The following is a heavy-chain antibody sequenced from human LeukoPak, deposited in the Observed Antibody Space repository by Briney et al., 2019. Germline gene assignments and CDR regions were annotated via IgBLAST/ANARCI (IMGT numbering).Heavy chain of an antibody. D-gene: IGHD5-18*01. Sequence: SETLSLTCAVYGGSFSGYYWSWIRQPPGKGLEWIGEINHSGSTNYNPSLKSRVTISVDTSKNQFSLKLSSVTAADTAVYYCARYSYGSIDAFDIWGQGTNVTVSS. CDR1: GGSFSGYY. J-gene: IGHJ3*02. CDR3: ARYSYGSIDAFDI. CDR2: INHSGST. V-gene: IGHV4-34*01.